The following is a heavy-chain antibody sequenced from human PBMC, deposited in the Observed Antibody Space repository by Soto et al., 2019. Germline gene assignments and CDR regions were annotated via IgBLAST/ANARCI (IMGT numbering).Heavy chain of an antibody. CDR1: ECNFSGFW. Sequence: PCASAECNFSGFWVSLVRQNQGKGLEWVANIKQDGSEKYYVDSVKGRFTISRDNAKNSLYLQMNSLRAEDTAVYYCARDAGYDILTGDYYYMDVWGKGTTVTVSS. J-gene: IGHJ6*03. V-gene: IGHV3-7*01. CDR3: ARDAGYDILTGDYYYMDV. D-gene: IGHD3-9*01. CDR2: IKQDGSEK.